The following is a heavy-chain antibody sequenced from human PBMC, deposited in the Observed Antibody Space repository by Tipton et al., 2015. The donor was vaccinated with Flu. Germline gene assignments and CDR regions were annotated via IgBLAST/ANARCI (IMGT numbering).Heavy chain of an antibody. J-gene: IGHJ5*02. Sequence: TLSLTCTVSGGSISSYYWSWIRQPAGKGLEWIGRIYTSGSTNYNPSLKRRVTMSVDTSKNQFSLKLSSVTAADTAVYYCARVRGGAGGNWFDPWGQGTLVTVSS. CDR1: GGSISSYY. CDR3: ARVRGGAGGNWFDP. D-gene: IGHD3-10*01. CDR2: IYTSGST. V-gene: IGHV4-4*07.